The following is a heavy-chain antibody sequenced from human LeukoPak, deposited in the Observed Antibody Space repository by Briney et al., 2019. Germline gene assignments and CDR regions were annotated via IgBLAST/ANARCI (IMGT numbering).Heavy chain of an antibody. V-gene: IGHV1-24*01. CDR2: FDPEDGET. Sequence: ASVTGSCTVSGYTLPELSMHWVRQATGKGLEWMGGFDPEDGETIYAKKFQGRVTMTEDTSTDTAYMELSSLRSEETAVYYCATLSVRIPAAIRLGWFDPWGQGTLVTDSS. D-gene: IGHD2-2*02. J-gene: IGHJ5*02. CDR1: GYTLPELS. CDR3: ATLSVRIPAAIRLGWFDP.